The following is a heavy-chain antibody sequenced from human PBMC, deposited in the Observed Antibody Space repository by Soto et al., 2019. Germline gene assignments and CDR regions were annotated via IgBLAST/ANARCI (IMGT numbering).Heavy chain of an antibody. CDR3: ARAPASSLTASRPFDY. CDR2: ISGSGGST. D-gene: IGHD5-18*01. Sequence: EVQLLESGGDLVQPGESLRVYCAVSGFTFGNYAMSWVRQAPGKGLEWVSSISGSGGSTYYADSVKGRFTIARDNYRNTLSLQMNSLRVDDTALYYCARAPASSLTASRPFDYWGQGTLVTVSS. CDR1: GFTFGNYA. J-gene: IGHJ4*02. V-gene: IGHV3-23*01.